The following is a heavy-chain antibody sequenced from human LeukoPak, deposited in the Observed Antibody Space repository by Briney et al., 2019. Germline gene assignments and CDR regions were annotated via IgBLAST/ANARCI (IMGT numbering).Heavy chain of an antibody. Sequence: GRSLRLSCAASGFTFSSYGMHWVRQAPGKGLEWVAVISYDGSNKYYADSVKGRFTISRDNSKNTLYLQMNSLRAEDTAVYYCAKGRGGSYFSYFDYWGQGTLVTVSS. CDR1: GFTFSSYG. J-gene: IGHJ4*02. CDR2: ISYDGSNK. D-gene: IGHD1-26*01. CDR3: AKGRGGSYFSYFDY. V-gene: IGHV3-30*18.